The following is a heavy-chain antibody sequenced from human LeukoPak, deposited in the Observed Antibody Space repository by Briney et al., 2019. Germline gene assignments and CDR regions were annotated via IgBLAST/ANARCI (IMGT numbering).Heavy chain of an antibody. Sequence: GASVKVSCKASGYTFTGYYMHWVRRAPGQGLEWMGRINPNSGGTNYAQKFQGRVTMTRDTSISTAYMELSRLRSDDTAVYYCARARNYDFWSGYYTRYWFDPWGQGTLVTVSS. CDR2: INPNSGGT. V-gene: IGHV1-2*06. D-gene: IGHD3-3*01. J-gene: IGHJ5*02. CDR1: GYTFTGYY. CDR3: ARARNYDFWSGYYTRYWFDP.